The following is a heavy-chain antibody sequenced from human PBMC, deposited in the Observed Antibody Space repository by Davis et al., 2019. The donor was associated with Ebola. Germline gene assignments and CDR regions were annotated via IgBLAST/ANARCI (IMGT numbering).Heavy chain of an antibody. J-gene: IGHJ4*02. V-gene: IGHV1-2*02. CDR2: INPNSGGT. CDR1: GYTFTGYY. Sequence: ASVQVSCKASGYTFTGYYMHWVRQAPGQGLEWMGWINPNSGGTNYAQKFQGRVTMTRDTSISTAYMELSRLRSDDTAVDYCARAGSDFWGGYYGYYFDYWGQGTLVTVSS. D-gene: IGHD3-3*01. CDR3: ARAGSDFWGGYYGYYFDY.